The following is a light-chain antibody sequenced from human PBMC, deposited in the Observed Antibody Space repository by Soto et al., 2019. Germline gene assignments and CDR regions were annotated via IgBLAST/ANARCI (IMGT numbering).Light chain of an antibody. CDR1: QSVSSN. V-gene: IGKV3-15*01. CDR2: GAS. CDR3: QQYNNWPYT. Sequence: EIVMTQSPATLSVSPGERATLSCRASQSVSSNLAWYQQKPGQAPRLLIFGASTRATGIPARFSGSGSGAEFTLTINNLQSEDFAVYSCQQYNNWPYTFGQGTKLEIK. J-gene: IGKJ2*01.